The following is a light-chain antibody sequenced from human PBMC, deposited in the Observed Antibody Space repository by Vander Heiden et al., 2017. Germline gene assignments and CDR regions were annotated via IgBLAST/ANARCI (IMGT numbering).Light chain of an antibody. CDR3: SEYTSSRVV. Sequence: QSALTQPASVSGSPGQSITISCTGTSSDVGGSNYVSGYHQTPGKGRKLMIYEVRKRTSGVSNRLSGSKSGNTAALTIAGREDEEEDDYYCSEYTSSRVVFGGGTKLTVL. CDR1: SSDVGGSNY. V-gene: IGLV2-14*01. J-gene: IGLJ2*01. CDR2: EVR.